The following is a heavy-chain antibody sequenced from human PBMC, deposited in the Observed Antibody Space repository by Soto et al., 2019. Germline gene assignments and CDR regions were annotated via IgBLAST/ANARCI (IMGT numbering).Heavy chain of an antibody. J-gene: IGHJ4*02. CDR3: ARVFEGAMVEY. D-gene: IGHD5-18*01. CDR2: MYYIGST. Sequence: QVQLQESGPGLVKTSETLSLTCTVSGGSVSSGSYYWSWIRQPPGKGLEWIGYMYYIGSTNYNPSLKSRVTISLDTSKNHFSLKLSSVTAADTAVYYCARVFEGAMVEYWGQGTLVIVSS. V-gene: IGHV4-61*03. CDR1: GGSVSSGSYY.